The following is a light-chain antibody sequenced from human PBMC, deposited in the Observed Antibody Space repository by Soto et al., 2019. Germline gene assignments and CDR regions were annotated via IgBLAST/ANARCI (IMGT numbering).Light chain of an antibody. CDR2: KIS. Sequence: DLVLTQPPLSSPVTLGQPASISCRSSQSLLHSDGNTYLSWLQQRPGQPPRLLLYKISNRFSGVPDRFSGSGAGTDFTLKISRVEAEDVGVYYCMQATQLITFGQGTRLEI. J-gene: IGKJ5*01. V-gene: IGKV2-24*01. CDR1: QSLLHSDGNTY. CDR3: MQATQLIT.